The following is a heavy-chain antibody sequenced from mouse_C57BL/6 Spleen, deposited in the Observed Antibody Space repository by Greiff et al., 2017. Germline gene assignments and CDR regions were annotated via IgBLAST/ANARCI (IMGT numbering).Heavy chain of an antibody. Sequence: QVQLQQPGAELVRPGSSVKLSCKASGYTFTSYWMDWVKQRPGQGLEWIGNIHPSDSETHYNQKFKDKATLTVDKSSSTAYMQLSSLTSEDSAVXYCARGGPITTVVATEYFDVWGTGTTVTVSS. CDR2: IHPSDSET. J-gene: IGHJ1*03. V-gene: IGHV1-61*01. D-gene: IGHD1-1*01. CDR3: ARGGPITTVVATEYFDV. CDR1: GYTFTSYW.